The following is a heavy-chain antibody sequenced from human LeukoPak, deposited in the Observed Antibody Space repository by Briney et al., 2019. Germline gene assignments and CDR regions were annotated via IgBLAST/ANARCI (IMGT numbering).Heavy chain of an antibody. CDR2: IYPGDSDT. CDR1: GYRFTSYW. V-gene: IGHV5-51*01. D-gene: IGHD6-13*01. J-gene: IGHJ4*02. CDR3: ARLRYSSSWYPENYFDY. Sequence: GESLKISCKGSGYRFTSYWIGWVRPMPGKGLEWMGIIYPGDSDTRYSPSFQGQVTISADKSISTAYLQWSSLKASDTAMYYCARLRYSSSWYPENYFDYWGQGTLVTVSS.